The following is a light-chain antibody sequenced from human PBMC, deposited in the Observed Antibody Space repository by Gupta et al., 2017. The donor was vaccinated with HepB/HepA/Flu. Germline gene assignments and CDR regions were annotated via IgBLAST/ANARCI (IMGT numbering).Light chain of an antibody. CDR3: AVWDDNLSGVV. CDR1: SSNIGRNY. CDR2: RNN. V-gene: IGLV1-47*01. J-gene: IGLJ3*02. Sequence: QPPSASGTPGQRVTISCSGSSSNIGRNYVFWYQQLPGTAPKLLLSRNNQRPSGVPDRFSGSNSGTSASLAISGLRSEDEAEYYCAVWDDNLSGVVFGGGTKLTVL.